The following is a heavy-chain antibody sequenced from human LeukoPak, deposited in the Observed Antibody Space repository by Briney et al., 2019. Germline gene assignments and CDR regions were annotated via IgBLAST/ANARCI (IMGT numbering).Heavy chain of an antibody. CDR3: ARVGDDYGGFDI. CDR2: IIPIFGTA. J-gene: IGHJ3*02. V-gene: IGHV1-69*05. Sequence: SVKVSCKASGGTFSSYAISWVRQAPGQGLEWMGRIIPIFGTANYAQKFQGRVTIATDESTSTAYMELSSLRSEGTAVYYCARVGDDYGGFDIWGQGTMVTVSS. CDR1: GGTFSSYA. D-gene: IGHD4-23*01.